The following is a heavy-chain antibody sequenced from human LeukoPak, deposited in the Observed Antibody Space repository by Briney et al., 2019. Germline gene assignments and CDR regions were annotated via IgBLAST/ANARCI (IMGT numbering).Heavy chain of an antibody. J-gene: IGHJ4*02. V-gene: IGHV4-59*01. D-gene: IGHD4-17*01. CDR1: GGSISSYY. CDR3: ARVQYGDFVFDY. CDR2: IFYSGIT. Sequence: SETLSLTCTVSGGSISSYYWSWIRQPPGKGLEWIGHIFYSGITNYNPSLTSRVTISKNTSKNQFSLKLSSVTAADTAVYYCARVQYGDFVFDYWGQGTLVTVSS.